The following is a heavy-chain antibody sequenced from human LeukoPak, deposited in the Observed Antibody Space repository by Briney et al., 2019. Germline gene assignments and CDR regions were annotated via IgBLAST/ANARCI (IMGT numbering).Heavy chain of an antibody. CDR2: IRFDGSNK. D-gene: IGHD2-2*01. Sequence: GGSLRLSCAASGFTFSTYGMHWVRQAPGKGLEWVAFIRFDGSNKYYADSVKGRFTLSRDNSKNTLYLQMNSLRAEDTAVYHCMKDRGYGSTGGFYYMDVWGKGTTVTVSS. V-gene: IGHV3-30*02. CDR1: GFTFSTYG. CDR3: MKDRGYGSTGGFYYMDV. J-gene: IGHJ6*03.